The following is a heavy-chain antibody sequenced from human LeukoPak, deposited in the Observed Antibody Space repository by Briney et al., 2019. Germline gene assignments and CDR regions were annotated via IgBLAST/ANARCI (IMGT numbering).Heavy chain of an antibody. Sequence: GGSLRLSCAASGFTFSDYNMGWMRQAPGKGLEWVSYTRNSDNNMFYADSVKGRFTISGDNAKYSVYLQMNSLRAEDTAVYYCARRIAGDGSHAFDIWGQGTMVTVSS. D-gene: IGHD6-19*01. CDR3: ARRIAGDGSHAFDI. J-gene: IGHJ3*02. CDR1: GFTFSDYN. V-gene: IGHV3-11*01. CDR2: TRNSDNNM.